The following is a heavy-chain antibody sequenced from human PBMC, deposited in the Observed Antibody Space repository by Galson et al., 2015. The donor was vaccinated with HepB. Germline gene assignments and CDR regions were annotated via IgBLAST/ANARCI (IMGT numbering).Heavy chain of an antibody. D-gene: IGHD3-16*01. CDR2: IYYSGST. Sequence: LSLTCTVSGGSISSYYWSWIRQPPGKGLEWIGYIYYSGSTNYNPSLKSRVTISVDTSKNQFSLKLSSVTAADTAVYYCARQPPTLGDAFDIWGQGTMVTVSS. CDR1: GGSISSYY. V-gene: IGHV4-59*08. CDR3: ARQPPTLGDAFDI. J-gene: IGHJ3*02.